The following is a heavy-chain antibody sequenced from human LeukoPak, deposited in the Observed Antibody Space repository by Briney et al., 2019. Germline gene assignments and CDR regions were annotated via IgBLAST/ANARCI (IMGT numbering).Heavy chain of an antibody. V-gene: IGHV1-2*06. CDR1: GYTFTGYY. D-gene: IGHD6-19*01. Sequence: ASVKVSCKSSGYTFTGYYMLWVRQAPGQGLEWMGRINPNIDGTNYAQKFQGRVTMTRDTSISTAYMELSRLRSDDTAVYYCASSPVAGIFDYWGQGTLVTVSS. CDR3: ASSPVAGIFDY. CDR2: INPNIDGT. J-gene: IGHJ4*02.